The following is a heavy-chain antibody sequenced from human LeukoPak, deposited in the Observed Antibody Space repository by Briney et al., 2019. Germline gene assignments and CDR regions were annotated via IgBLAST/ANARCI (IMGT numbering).Heavy chain of an antibody. CDR3: ARVAGKYCSSTSCYTGIWDFDI. J-gene: IGHJ3*02. CDR1: GYTFTSYG. CDR2: ISAYIGNT. V-gene: IGHV1-18*01. Sequence: ASVKVSCKASGYTFTSYGISWVRQAPGQGLEWMGWISAYIGNTNYAQKLQGRVTMTTDKSTSTAYMELRSLRSDDTAVYYCARVAGKYCSSTSCYTGIWDFDIWGQGTMVTVSS. D-gene: IGHD2-2*02.